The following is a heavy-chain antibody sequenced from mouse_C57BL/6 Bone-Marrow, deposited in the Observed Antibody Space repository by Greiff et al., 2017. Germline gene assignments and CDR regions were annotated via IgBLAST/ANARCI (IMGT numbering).Heavy chain of an antibody. CDR2: ISSGSSTI. CDR3: ARRYDYDWFAY. CDR1: GFTFSDYG. D-gene: IGHD2-4*01. Sequence: EVKVIESGGGLVKPGGSLKLSCAASGFTFSDYGMHWVRQAPEKGLEWVAYISSGSSTIYYADTVKGRFTISRDNAKNTLFLQMSSLRSEDTAMYYCARRYDYDWFAYWGQGTLVTVSA. J-gene: IGHJ3*01. V-gene: IGHV5-17*01.